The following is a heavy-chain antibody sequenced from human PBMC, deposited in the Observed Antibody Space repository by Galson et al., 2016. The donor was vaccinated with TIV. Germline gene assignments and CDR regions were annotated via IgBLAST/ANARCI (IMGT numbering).Heavy chain of an antibody. CDR2: TKQDGSEK. D-gene: IGHD1-7*01. Sequence: SLRLSCAASGFTFSSYWLSWVRQAPGKGLEWVANTKQDGSEKHYVDSVKGRFTISRDNAKNSLYLQMNSLRAEDTAVYYCARNNWNYEGAFDIWGQGTMVTVSS. CDR1: GFTFSSYW. J-gene: IGHJ3*02. CDR3: ARNNWNYEGAFDI. V-gene: IGHV3-7*01.